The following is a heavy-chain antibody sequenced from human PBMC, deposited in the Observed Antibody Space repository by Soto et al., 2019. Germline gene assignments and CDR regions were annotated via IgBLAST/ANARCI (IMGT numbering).Heavy chain of an antibody. V-gene: IGHV1-18*01. CDR3: ARHNSQWPNWFDP. CDR2: TSGYDGNT. CDR1: GYTFTGYG. D-gene: IGHD1-1*01. Sequence: ASVKVSCKASGYTFTGYGISWVRQAPGQGLEWVGWTSGYDGNTDYAHKFRGRVTMTTDTSTNTAYMDLRSLRSDDTAVYYCARHNSQWPNWFDPWGQGTPVTVS. J-gene: IGHJ5*02.